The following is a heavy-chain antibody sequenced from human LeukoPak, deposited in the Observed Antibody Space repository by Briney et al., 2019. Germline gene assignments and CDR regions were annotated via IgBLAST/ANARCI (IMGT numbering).Heavy chain of an antibody. D-gene: IGHD2-15*01. J-gene: IGHJ4*02. CDR3: AREDGYCSGGNCYSYFDS. CDR1: GFTFSHFW. V-gene: IGHV3-7*01. CDR2: IKKTGSET. Sequence: GGSLGLSCAASGFTFSHFWMSWVRQAPGKGLEWVAYIKKTGSETYYVDSVKGRSTITRDNTRNSLFLQMYSLRAEDTAVYFCAREDGYCSGGNCYSYFDSWGQGTLVTVSS.